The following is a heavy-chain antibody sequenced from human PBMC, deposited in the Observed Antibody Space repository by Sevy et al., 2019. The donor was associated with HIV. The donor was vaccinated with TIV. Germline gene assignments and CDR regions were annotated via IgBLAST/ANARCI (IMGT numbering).Heavy chain of an antibody. J-gene: IGHJ4*02. CDR2: ISSGSTYT. CDR3: ARDRRNYGGQYFDY. V-gene: IGHV3-11*06. Sequence: GGSLRLSCAASGFTFSDYYMSWIRQAPGKGLEWISDISSGSTYTNYADSVKGRFTISRDNAKNSLYLQMNSLRAEDTAVYYCARDRRNYGGQYFDYWGQGTLVTVS. D-gene: IGHD4-17*01. CDR1: GFTFSDYY.